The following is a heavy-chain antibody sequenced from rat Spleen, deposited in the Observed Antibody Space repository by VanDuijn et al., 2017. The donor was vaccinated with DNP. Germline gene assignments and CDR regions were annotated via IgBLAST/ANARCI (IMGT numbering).Heavy chain of an antibody. CDR1: GFTFSAYY. Sequence: EVQLVESGGGLVQPGRSLKLSCAASGFTFSAYYMAWVRQAPAKGLEWVAYIGSPAYAPYYADSVRGRFTISRDNSKSTLYLQMDSLESEETATYYCARHVSTTAGNYAMDAWGQGTSVTVSS. V-gene: IGHV5S11*01. J-gene: IGHJ4*01. CDR2: IGSPAYAP. D-gene: IGHD1-2*01. CDR3: ARHVSTTAGNYAMDA.